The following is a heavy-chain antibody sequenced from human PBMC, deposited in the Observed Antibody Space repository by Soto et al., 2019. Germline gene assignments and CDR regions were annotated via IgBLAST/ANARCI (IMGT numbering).Heavy chain of an antibody. V-gene: IGHV3-23*01. CDR2: ISGSGGST. CDR1: GFTFSSYA. Sequence: GGSLRLSCAGSGFTFSSYAMSWVRQAPGKGLQWVSAISGSGGSTYYADSVKGRFTISRDNSKNTLYLQMNSLRAEDTAGYYCAKAPGYCPGGTWFDYWGHGTLVTVSS. D-gene: IGHD2-8*02. CDR3: AKAPGYCPGGTWFDY. J-gene: IGHJ4*01.